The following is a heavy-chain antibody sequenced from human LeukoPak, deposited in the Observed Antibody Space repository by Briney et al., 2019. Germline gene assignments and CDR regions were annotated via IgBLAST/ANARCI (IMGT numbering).Heavy chain of an antibody. CDR1: GGAFSSYA. J-gene: IGHJ5*02. CDR2: IIPIFGTA. D-gene: IGHD4-11*01. Sequence: GASVKVSCKASGGAFSSYAISWVRQAPGQGLEWMGGIIPIFGTANYAQKFRGRVTITADESTSTAYMELSSLRSEDTAVYYCARDFGDYSNYVWFDPWGQGTLVTVSS. V-gene: IGHV1-69*13. CDR3: ARDFGDYSNYVWFDP.